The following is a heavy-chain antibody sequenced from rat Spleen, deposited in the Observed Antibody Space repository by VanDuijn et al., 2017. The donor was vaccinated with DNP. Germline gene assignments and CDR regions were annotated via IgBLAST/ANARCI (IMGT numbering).Heavy chain of an antibody. CDR1: GFSLTNYG. CDR3: ARDWNYGSPNWFPY. CDR2: MRFNGDT. V-gene: IGHV2-34*01. D-gene: IGHD1-3*01. J-gene: IGHJ3*01. Sequence: QVRLKESGPGPVQPSETLSLTCTVSGFSLTNYGINWVRQPPGKGLEWMGRMRFNGDTSSTSALKSRLSITRDTSKNQVFLKMSSLQPDDTGTYYCARDWNYGSPNWFPYWGQGTLVTVSS.